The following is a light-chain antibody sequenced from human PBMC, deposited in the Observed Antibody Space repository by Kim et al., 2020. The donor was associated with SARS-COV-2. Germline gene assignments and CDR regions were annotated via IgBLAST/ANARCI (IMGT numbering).Light chain of an antibody. V-gene: IGKV2-30*01. CDR3: MKGIHPIT. J-gene: IGKJ5*01. Sequence: DVVMTQSPLSLPVTLGQPASISCRSSQSLVYSDGNTYLNWFQQRPGQSPRRLIYKVSNRDSGVPDRFSGSGSGTDFTLKISRVEAEDVGVNYCMKGIHPITFGQGTRLEIK. CDR2: KVS. CDR1: QSLVYSDGNTY.